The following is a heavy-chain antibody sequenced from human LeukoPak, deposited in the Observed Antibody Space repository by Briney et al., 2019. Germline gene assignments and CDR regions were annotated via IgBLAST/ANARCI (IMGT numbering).Heavy chain of an antibody. J-gene: IGHJ4*02. V-gene: IGHV1-18*01. Sequence: ASVKVSCKASGYTFTSYGISWVRQAPGRGLEWMGWISAYNGNTNYAQKLQGRVTMTTDTSTSTAYMELRSLRSDDTAVYYCATASPMAGSSAAFDYWGQGTLVTVSS. D-gene: IGHD6-19*01. CDR2: ISAYNGNT. CDR3: ATASPMAGSSAAFDY. CDR1: GYTFTSYG.